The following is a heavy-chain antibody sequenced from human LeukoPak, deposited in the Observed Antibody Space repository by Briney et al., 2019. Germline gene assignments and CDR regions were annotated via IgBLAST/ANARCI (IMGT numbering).Heavy chain of an antibody. D-gene: IGHD5-12*01. CDR2: ISWNSGSI. J-gene: IGHJ4*02. CDR1: GFTFGDYA. CDR3: AKADVSLQEDIVATMNY. Sequence: PGRCLRLSCAASGFTFGDYAMHWVRQAPGKGLEWVSGISWNSGSIGYADSVKGRFTISRDNAKNSLYLQMNSLRAEDTALYYCAKADVSLQEDIVATMNYWGQGTLVTVSS. V-gene: IGHV3-9*01.